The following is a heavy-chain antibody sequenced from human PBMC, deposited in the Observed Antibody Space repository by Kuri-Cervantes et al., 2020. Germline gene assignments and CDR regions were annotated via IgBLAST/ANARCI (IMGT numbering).Heavy chain of an antibody. CDR3: ARKAINYDILTGYFPSWFDP. Sequence: GSLRLSRTVSGGSISSSSYYWGWIRQPPGKGLEWVGEIYHSGSTNYNPSLKSRVTISVDTSKNQFSLKLSSVTAADTAVYYCARKAINYDILTGYFPSWFDPWGQGTLVTVSS. CDR2: IYHSGST. D-gene: IGHD3-9*01. J-gene: IGHJ5*02. CDR1: GGSISSSSYY. V-gene: IGHV4-39*07.